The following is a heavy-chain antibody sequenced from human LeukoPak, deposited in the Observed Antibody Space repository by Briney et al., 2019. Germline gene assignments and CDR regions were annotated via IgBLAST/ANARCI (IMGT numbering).Heavy chain of an antibody. CDR2: ISGSGGST. J-gene: IGHJ5*02. CDR1: GFTFSSYA. CDR3: AKDHLPLLRFLEWLPNNWFDP. Sequence: GGSLRLSCAASGFTFSSYAMSWVRQAPGKGLEWVSAISGSGGSTYYADSVKGRFTISRDNSKNTLYLQMNSLRAEDTAVYYCAKDHLPLLRFLEWLPNNWFDPWGQGTLVTVSS. D-gene: IGHD3-3*01. V-gene: IGHV3-23*01.